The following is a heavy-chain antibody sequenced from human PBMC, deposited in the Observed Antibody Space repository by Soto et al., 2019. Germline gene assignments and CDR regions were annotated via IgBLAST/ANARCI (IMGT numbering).Heavy chain of an antibody. CDR1: GGTFSNYA. CDR2: IIPIFDTP. D-gene: IGHD6-13*01. CDR3: ARSARYCSSWCTFDT. Sequence: QVQLVQSGAEVKKPGSSVKVSCKASGGTFSNYALSWVRQAPGQGLERMGGIIPIFDTPNHAQKFQGRVTVNADKSTRIPYMELSSLRSDDTAVSYCARSARYCSSWCTFDTWGKGTLVTVSS. V-gene: IGHV1-69*06. J-gene: IGHJ4*02.